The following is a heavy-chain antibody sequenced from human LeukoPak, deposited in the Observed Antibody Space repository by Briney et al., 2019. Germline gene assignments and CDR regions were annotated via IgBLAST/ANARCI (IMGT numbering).Heavy chain of an antibody. CDR3: ARTSGYDFGTDFDY. D-gene: IGHD5-12*01. CDR2: INPDSGGT. CDR1: GYPFTGYY. Sequence: ASVKVSCKASGYPFTGYYLHWVRQAPGQGLEWMGWINPDSGGTDYEQKFQGRVTMARDTSISTAYMELSRLRSDDTAVYYCARTSGYDFGTDFDYWGQGTLVTVSS. V-gene: IGHV1-2*02. J-gene: IGHJ4*02.